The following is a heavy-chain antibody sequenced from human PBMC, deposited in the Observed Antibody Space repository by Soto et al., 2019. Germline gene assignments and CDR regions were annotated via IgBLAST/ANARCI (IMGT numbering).Heavy chain of an antibody. CDR2: IYTSGST. J-gene: IGHJ4*02. CDR3: ARGGGYSSSSFDY. V-gene: IGHV4-4*02. CDR1: GASIGTNNW. Sequence: SETLSLTCAVSGASIGTNNWWSWVRQPPGKGLEWIGRIYTSGSTNYNPSLKSRVTMSVDTSKNQFSLKLSSVTAADTAVYYCARGGGYSSSSFDYWGQGTLVTVSS. D-gene: IGHD6-6*01.